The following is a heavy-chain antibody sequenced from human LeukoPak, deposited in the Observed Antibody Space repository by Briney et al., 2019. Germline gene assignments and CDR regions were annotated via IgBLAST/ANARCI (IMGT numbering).Heavy chain of an antibody. Sequence: GGSLRLSCAASAFTFSSYAMNWVRQAPGKGLEWVSTISGSGGGTYYADSVKGRFTTSRDNPKNTLYLQMNSLRAEDTAVYYCAKDSAVVPAAPYGMDVWGQGTTVTVSS. D-gene: IGHD2-2*01. CDR1: AFTFSSYA. J-gene: IGHJ6*02. CDR3: AKDSAVVPAAPYGMDV. V-gene: IGHV3-23*01. CDR2: ISGSGGGT.